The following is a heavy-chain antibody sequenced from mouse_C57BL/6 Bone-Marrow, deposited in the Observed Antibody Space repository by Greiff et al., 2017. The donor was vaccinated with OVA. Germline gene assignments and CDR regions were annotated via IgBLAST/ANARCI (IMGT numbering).Heavy chain of an antibody. CDR3: ARGGLLLRSKGYAMDY. CDR2: IDPNSGGT. D-gene: IGHD1-1*01. V-gene: IGHV1-72*01. J-gene: IGHJ4*01. Sequence: QVQLQQPGAELVKPGASVKLSCKASGYTFTSYWMHWVKQRPGRGLEWIGRIDPNSGGTKSNEKFKSKATLTVDKPSSTAYMQLSSLTSEDSAVYYCARGGLLLRSKGYAMDYWGQGTSVTVSS. CDR1: GYTFTSYW.